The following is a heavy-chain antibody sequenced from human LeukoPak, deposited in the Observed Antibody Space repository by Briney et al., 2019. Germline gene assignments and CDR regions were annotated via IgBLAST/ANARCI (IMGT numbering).Heavy chain of an antibody. CDR2: IYYSGST. V-gene: IGHV4-39*07. Sequence: PSETLSLTCTVSGGSISSSSYYWGWIRQPPGKGLEWIGSIYYSGSTYYNPSLKSRVTISVDTSKNQFSLKLSSVTAADTAVYYCARDKDTARGTDAFDIWGQGTMVTVSS. CDR3: ARDKDTARGTDAFDI. D-gene: IGHD5-18*01. CDR1: GGSISSSSYY. J-gene: IGHJ3*02.